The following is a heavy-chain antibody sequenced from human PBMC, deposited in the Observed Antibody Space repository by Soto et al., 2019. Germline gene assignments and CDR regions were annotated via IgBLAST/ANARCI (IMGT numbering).Heavy chain of an antibody. CDR1: GGSISRGSYY. V-gene: IGHV4-31*03. CDR2: TYHSGST. CDR3: ACGGYSGNYYFDY. D-gene: IGHD5-12*01. Sequence: QVQLQESGPGLVKPSQTLSLTCTVSGGSISRGSYYWSWIRQHPGKGLEWIGSTYHSGSTYYNPSLQNRVIISLDTSKNQFSLNLSSVTAADTAVYYCACGGYSGNYYFDYWGQGTLVTVSS. J-gene: IGHJ4*02.